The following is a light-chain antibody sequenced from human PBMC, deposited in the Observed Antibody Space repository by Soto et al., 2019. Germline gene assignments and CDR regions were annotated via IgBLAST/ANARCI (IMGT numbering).Light chain of an antibody. Sequence: DVVLTQTPLSSPVTLGQPASISCRSSQSLVYSDCNTYLSWLQQRPGQPPRLLIYRGSNRLSGVPDRFRGSGAGTDFTLKINRVEAEDVGIYYGVQFAHCPRTFGQGTKVEIK. CDR2: RGS. CDR3: VQFAHCPRT. J-gene: IGKJ1*01. V-gene: IGKV2-24*01. CDR1: QSLVYSDCNTY.